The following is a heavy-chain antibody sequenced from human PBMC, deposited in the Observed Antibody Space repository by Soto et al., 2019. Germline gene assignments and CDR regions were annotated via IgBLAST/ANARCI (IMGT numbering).Heavy chain of an antibody. J-gene: IGHJ3*02. V-gene: IGHV1-3*01. CDR3: ARGLTLVRGVILEAFEI. Sequence: QVQLVQSGAEVKKPGASVKVSCKASGYTFTSYAMHWVRQAPGQRLEWMGWINAGNGNTKYSQNFQGRVTITRDTSASTAYMELSSLRSADTAVYYCARGLTLVRGVILEAFEIWGQGTMVTVSS. CDR1: GYTFTSYA. D-gene: IGHD3-10*01. CDR2: INAGNGNT.